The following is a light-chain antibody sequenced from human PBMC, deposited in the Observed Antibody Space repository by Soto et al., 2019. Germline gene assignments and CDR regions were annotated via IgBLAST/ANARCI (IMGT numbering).Light chain of an antibody. V-gene: IGKV1-12*01. J-gene: IGKJ3*01. CDR1: QGISSR. Sequence: DIQMTQSPSSVSASVGDRVTITCRASQGISSRLAWYQQKPGKAPTRLIYAASSLQSGVPSRFSGSGSGTDFTLTISSLQPEDFATYYCQQANSFPFTFGPGTKVDIK. CDR2: AAS. CDR3: QQANSFPFT.